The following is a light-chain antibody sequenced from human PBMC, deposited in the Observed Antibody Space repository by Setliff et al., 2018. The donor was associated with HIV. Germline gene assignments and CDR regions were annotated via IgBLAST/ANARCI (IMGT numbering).Light chain of an antibody. Sequence: QSALTQPPSVSGSPGQSVTISCTGTSSDVGSYNRVSWYQQPPGTAPKLVIYEVSNRPSGVPDRFSGSKSGNTASLTISGLQADDEADYYCSSYTASSTLVFGGGTKVTVL. J-gene: IGLJ3*02. CDR3: SSYTASSTLV. CDR1: SSDVGSYNR. V-gene: IGLV2-18*02. CDR2: EVS.